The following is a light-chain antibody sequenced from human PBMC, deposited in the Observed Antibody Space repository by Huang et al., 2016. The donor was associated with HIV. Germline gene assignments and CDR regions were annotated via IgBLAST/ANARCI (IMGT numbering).Light chain of an antibody. V-gene: IGKV1-6*01. CDR1: QAIRSD. J-gene: IGKJ1*01. CDR3: LQTYTYPWT. CDR2: AAS. Sequence: IQMTQSPASLSASVGDRVTITCRASQAIRSDLGLYQQRVGKAPKLLVSAASHIQSGVPSRFSGSGSGTHFTLTISGLQSEDFATYYCLQTYTYPWTFGQGTKVEI.